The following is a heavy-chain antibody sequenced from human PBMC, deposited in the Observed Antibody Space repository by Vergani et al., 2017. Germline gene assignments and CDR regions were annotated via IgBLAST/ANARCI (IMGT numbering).Heavy chain of an antibody. CDR3: AREHSSSWYRGAFDY. CDR2: IGYDGSNK. CDR1: GFTFSSYG. D-gene: IGHD6-13*01. V-gene: IGHV3-33*01. J-gene: IGHJ4*02. Sequence: QVQLVESGGGVVQPGRSLRLSCAASGFTFSSYGMHWVRQAPGKGLEWVAVIGYDGSNKYYADSVKGRFTISRDNSKNTLYLQMNSLRAEDTAVYYCAREHSSSWYRGAFDYWGQGTLVTVSS.